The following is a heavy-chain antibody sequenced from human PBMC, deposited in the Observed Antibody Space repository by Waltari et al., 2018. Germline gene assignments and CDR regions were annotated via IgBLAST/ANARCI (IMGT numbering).Heavy chain of an antibody. J-gene: IGHJ4*02. CDR1: VFPLTSTGVS. Sequence: QITLKESGPTLVKPTQTLTLTCTFSVFPLTSTGVSVGWIRQPPGKALEWLAFIYWNDDKRYSPSLKSRLTITKDTSKNQVVLTMTNMDPVDTATYYCARDWNYGLDYWGQGTLVTVSS. CDR2: IYWNDDK. CDR3: ARDWNYGLDY. D-gene: IGHD1-7*01. V-gene: IGHV2-5*01.